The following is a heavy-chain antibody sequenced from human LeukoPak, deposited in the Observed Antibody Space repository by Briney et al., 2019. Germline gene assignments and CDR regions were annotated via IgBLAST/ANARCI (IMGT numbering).Heavy chain of an antibody. CDR1: RFTFSSYW. CDR2: IKQDGSEK. V-gene: IGHV3-7*01. Sequence: GGSLRLSCAASRFTFSSYWMSWVRQAPGKGLEWVANIKQDGSEKYYVDPVKGRFTISRDNAKNSLYLQMNSLRAEDTAVYYCARGRIAAAGTLAFWGQGTLVTVSS. CDR3: ARGRIAAAGTLAF. D-gene: IGHD6-13*01. J-gene: IGHJ4*02.